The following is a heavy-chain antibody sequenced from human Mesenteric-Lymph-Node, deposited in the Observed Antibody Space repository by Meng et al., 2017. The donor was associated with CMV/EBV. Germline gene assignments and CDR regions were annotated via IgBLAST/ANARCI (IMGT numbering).Heavy chain of an antibody. CDR1: GGPMNNNDNY. V-gene: IGHV4-39*07. CDR2: IFNSGTI. D-gene: IGHD2/OR15-2a*01. CDR3: AREQKTMVSHAGLGYFRVDP. Sequence: GSLRLSCTVSGGPMNNNDNYWGWFRQPPGEGLECIGSIFNSGTISYNSSLKSRVTMSIDKSTNQFSLKLTSVTAADTAVYFCAREQKTMVSHAGLGYFRVDPWGQGALVTVSS. J-gene: IGHJ5*02.